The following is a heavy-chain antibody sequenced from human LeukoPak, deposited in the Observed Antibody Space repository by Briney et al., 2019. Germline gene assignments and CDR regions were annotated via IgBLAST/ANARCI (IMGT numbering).Heavy chain of an antibody. J-gene: IGHJ3*02. CDR3: ARAPSPNSGSLIRGAFDI. CDR2: IIPIFGTA. V-gene: IGHV1-69*13. D-gene: IGHD1-26*01. Sequence: SVKVSCKASGGTLSSYAISWVRQAPGQGLEWMGGIIPIFGTANYAQKFQGRVMITADESTSTAYMELSSLRSEDTAVYYCARAPSPNSGSLIRGAFDIWGQGTMVTVSS. CDR1: GGTLSSYA.